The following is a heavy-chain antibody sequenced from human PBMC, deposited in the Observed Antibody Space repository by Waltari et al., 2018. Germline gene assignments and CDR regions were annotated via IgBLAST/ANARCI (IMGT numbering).Heavy chain of an antibody. J-gene: IGHJ4*02. D-gene: IGHD6-13*01. CDR2: IRSKSNSYAT. CDR3: VSYGSNNESDY. V-gene: IGHV3-73*01. Sequence: EVQLVESGGALVQPGGSLKLSCAASGFTFIGTAIHWVRQASGKGLEWVGRIRSKSNSYATEYAASVQGRFTLSRDDSKNTAYLQMNSLKTEDTAVYYCVSYGSNNESDYRGQGTLVTVSS. CDR1: GFTFIGTA.